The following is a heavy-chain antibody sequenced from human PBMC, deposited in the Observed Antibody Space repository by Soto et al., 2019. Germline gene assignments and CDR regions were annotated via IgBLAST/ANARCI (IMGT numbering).Heavy chain of an antibody. CDR3: AGPERRDYDFWSGYPNPYYYYMDV. V-gene: IGHV4-59*08. Sequence: TSETLSLTCTVSGGSISSYYWSWIRQPPGKGLEWIGYIYYSGSTNYNPSLKSRVTISVDTSKNQFSLKLSSVTAADTAVYYCAGPERRDYDFWSGYPNPYYYYMDVWGKGTTVTVSS. CDR2: IYYSGST. J-gene: IGHJ6*03. D-gene: IGHD3-3*01. CDR1: GGSISSYY.